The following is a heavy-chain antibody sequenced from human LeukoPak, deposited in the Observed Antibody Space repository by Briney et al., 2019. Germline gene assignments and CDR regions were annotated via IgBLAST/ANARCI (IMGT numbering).Heavy chain of an antibody. CDR2: ISYDGSNK. Sequence: GGSLRLSCAASGFTFSSYGMHWVRQAPGKGLEWVAVISYDGSNKYYADSVKGRFTISRDNSKNTLYLQMNSLRAEDTAVYYCAKVRTRNVRQSYYFDYWGQGTLVTVSS. CDR3: AKVRTRNVRQSYYFDY. V-gene: IGHV3-30*18. J-gene: IGHJ4*02. CDR1: GFTFSSYG. D-gene: IGHD1-1*01.